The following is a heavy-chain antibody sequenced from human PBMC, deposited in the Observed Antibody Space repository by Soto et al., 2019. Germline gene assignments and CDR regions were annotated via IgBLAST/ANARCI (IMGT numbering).Heavy chain of an antibody. CDR1: GFTFSSYA. CDR3: ARHMVLGVIAPISGY. J-gene: IGHJ4*02. Sequence: PGGSLRLSCAASGFTFSSYAMSWVRQAPGKGLEWVSAISVSGGSTYYADSVKGRFTISRDNSKNTLYLQMNSLRAEDTAVYYFARHMVLGVIAPISGYCGQRTLVTVSS. CDR2: ISVSGGST. D-gene: IGHD3-10*01. V-gene: IGHV3-23*01.